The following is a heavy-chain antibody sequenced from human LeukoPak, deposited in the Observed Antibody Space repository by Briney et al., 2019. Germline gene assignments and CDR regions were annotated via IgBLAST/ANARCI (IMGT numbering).Heavy chain of an antibody. D-gene: IGHD3-22*01. J-gene: IGHJ4*02. V-gene: IGHV1-2*02. CDR3: AREFGTMIVVDY. CDR1: GYTFTGYY. Sequence: ASVKVSRKASGYTFTGYYMHWVRQAPGQGLEWMGWINPNSGGTNYAQKFQGRVTMTRDTSISTAYMELSSVRSDDTAVYYCAREFGTMIVVDYWGQGTLVTVSS. CDR2: INPNSGGT.